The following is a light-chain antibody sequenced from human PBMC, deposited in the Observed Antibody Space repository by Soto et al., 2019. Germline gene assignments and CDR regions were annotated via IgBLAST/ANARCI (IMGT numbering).Light chain of an antibody. CDR3: QQYYSYPQT. CDR1: QNIRNW. V-gene: IGKV1-5*01. CDR2: DAS. J-gene: IGKJ1*01. Sequence: DIQLTQSPSSLSASVGYRFTISCRASQNIRNWLAWYQQRPGKAPNPLIYDASSLKSGVPARFSGSGSGTDFTLTISCLQSEDFATYYCQQYYSYPQTFGQGTTVDIK.